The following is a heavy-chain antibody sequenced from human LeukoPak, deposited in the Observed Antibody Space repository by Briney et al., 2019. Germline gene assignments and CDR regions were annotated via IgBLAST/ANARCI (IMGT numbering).Heavy chain of an antibody. V-gene: IGHV5-10-1*01. CDR1: GYSFTSYW. Sequence: GESLKISFKGSGYSFTSYWISWVRQMPGKGLEWMGRIDPSDSYTNYSPSFQGHVTISADKSISTAYLQWSSLKASDTAMYYCARHPIAVAGPLVHWGQGTLVTVSS. D-gene: IGHD6-19*01. J-gene: IGHJ4*02. CDR3: ARHPIAVAGPLVH. CDR2: IDPSDSYT.